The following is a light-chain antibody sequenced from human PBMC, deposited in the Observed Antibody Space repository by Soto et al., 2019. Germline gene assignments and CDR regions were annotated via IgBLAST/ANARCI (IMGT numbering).Light chain of an antibody. J-gene: IGKJ1*01. CDR2: LGS. CDR1: QSLLHSNGYDF. Sequence: DIVMTQSPLSLPVTPGEAASISCRSSQSLLHSNGYDFLDWYLQKPGQSPQILINLGSNRSSGVPDRFSGSGSGTDFTLKISRVEAEDVGVYYCMQALQSPRTVGQGAKVDSK. V-gene: IGKV2-28*01. CDR3: MQALQSPRT.